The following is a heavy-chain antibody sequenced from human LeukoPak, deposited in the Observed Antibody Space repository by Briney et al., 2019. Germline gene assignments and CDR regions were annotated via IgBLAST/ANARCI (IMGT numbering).Heavy chain of an antibody. V-gene: IGHV3-23*01. CDR1: GFTFSSYA. Sequence: GRSLRLSCAASGFTFSSYAMTWVRQAPGNGLEWISGISGSGDVTYYADFVKGRFTLSRDNSKTTLFLQMDSLRAEDTAVYYCAKETSRGTSGSPPDIWGQGTMVTVSS. CDR3: AKETSRGTSGSPPDI. CDR2: ISGSGDVT. J-gene: IGHJ3*02. D-gene: IGHD3-10*01.